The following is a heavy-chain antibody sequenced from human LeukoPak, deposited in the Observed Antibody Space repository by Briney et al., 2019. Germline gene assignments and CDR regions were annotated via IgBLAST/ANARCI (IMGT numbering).Heavy chain of an antibody. CDR2: IYTSGST. J-gene: IGHJ4*02. D-gene: IGHD2-2*01. CDR3: ARQYCSSTSCYGGIWDY. V-gene: IGHV4-4*07. CDR1: GGSISSYY. Sequence: SETLSLICTVSGGSISSYYWSWIRQPAGRGLVWIGRIYTSGSTNYNPSLKSRVTMSVDTSKNQFSLKLSSVTAADTAVYYCARQYCSSTSCYGGIWDYWGQGTLVTVSS.